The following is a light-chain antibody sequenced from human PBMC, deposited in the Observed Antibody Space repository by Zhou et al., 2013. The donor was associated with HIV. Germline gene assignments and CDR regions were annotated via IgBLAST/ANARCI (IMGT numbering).Light chain of an antibody. Sequence: EIVLTQSPATLSLSPGERATISCRASRSVNTYLAWYQHKPGQAPRLLIYDASNRATGIPARFSGSGSGTDFTLTISSLEPEDFAVYYCQQRHTWPPITFGQGTRLDIK. J-gene: IGKJ5*01. CDR2: DAS. V-gene: IGKV3-11*01. CDR3: QQRHTWPPIT. CDR1: RSVNTY.